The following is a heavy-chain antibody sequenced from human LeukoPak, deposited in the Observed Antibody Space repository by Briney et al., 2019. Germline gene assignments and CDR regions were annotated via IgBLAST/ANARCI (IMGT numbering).Heavy chain of an antibody. V-gene: IGHV1-69*13. J-gene: IGHJ6*02. D-gene: IGHD3-10*01. CDR3: ARRRFGELLPNYYYGMDV. CDR1: GGTFNSYA. CDR2: IIPIFGTA. Sequence: ASVKVSCTASGGTFNSYAITWVRQAPGQGLEWMGGIIPIFGTANYAQKFQGRVTITADESTSTAYMELSSLRSEDTAVYYCARRRFGELLPNYYYGMDVWGQGTTVTVSS.